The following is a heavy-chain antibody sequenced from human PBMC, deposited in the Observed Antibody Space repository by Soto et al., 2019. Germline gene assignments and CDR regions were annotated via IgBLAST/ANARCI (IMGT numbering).Heavy chain of an antibody. D-gene: IGHD5-18*01. CDR2: IIPIFGTV. CDR3: ARGNHRWIQLWYFDL. CDR1: GGTFSNYP. J-gene: IGHJ2*01. Sequence: QVQMVQSGAEVKKPGSSVKVSCKASGGTFSNYPISWVRQAPGQGLEWMGGIIPIFGTVNYAQKFQGRFTITADESTSTAYMELSSVRSEGTAVYYCARGNHRWIQLWYFDLWGRGTLVTVSS. V-gene: IGHV1-69*12.